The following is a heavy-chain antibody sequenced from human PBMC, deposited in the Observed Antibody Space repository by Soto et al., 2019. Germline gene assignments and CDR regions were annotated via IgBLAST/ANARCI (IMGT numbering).Heavy chain of an antibody. CDR3: AVPGVGAAYYFDY. V-gene: IGHV1-3*01. D-gene: IGHD1-26*01. CDR2: INAGNGNT. J-gene: IGHJ4*02. Sequence: QVQLVQSGAEVKKPGASVKVSCKASGYTFTSSAMHWVRQAPGQRLEWMGWINAGNGNTKYSKKFQGRVTITRDTSASTAYMELSSLRSEDTAVYYCAVPGVGAAYYFDYWGQGTLVPVSS. CDR1: GYTFTSSA.